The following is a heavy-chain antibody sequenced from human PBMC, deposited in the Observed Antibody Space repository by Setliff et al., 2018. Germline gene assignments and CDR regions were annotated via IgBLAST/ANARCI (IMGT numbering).Heavy chain of an antibody. V-gene: IGHV3-7*01. CDR1: GFTFSSYW. D-gene: IGHD3-3*01. CDR3: ARVYDFWSGYYVDY. Sequence: GGSLRLSCAASGFTFSSYWMSWVRQAPGKGLEWVANIKQDGSEEYYVDSVKGRFTISRDNAKNSLYLQMNSLRAEDTAVYYCARVYDFWSGYYVDYWGQGTLVTAPQ. CDR2: IKQDGSEE. J-gene: IGHJ4*02.